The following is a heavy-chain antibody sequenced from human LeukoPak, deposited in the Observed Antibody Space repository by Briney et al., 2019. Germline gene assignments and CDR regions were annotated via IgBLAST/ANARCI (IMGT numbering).Heavy chain of an antibody. Sequence: SETLSLTCTVSGGSISSGDNYWSWIRQPPGKGLEWIGYIYYSGSTYYNPSLKSRVTISVDTSKNQFSLKLSSMSAADTAVYYSARGDLYSSSWYNWGQGTLVTVSS. J-gene: IGHJ4*02. V-gene: IGHV4-30-4*08. CDR3: ARGDLYSSSWYN. CDR1: GGSISSGDNY. D-gene: IGHD6-13*01. CDR2: IYYSGST.